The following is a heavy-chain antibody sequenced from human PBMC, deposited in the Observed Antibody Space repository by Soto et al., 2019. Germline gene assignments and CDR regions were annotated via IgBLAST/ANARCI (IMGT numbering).Heavy chain of an antibody. D-gene: IGHD3-3*01. V-gene: IGHV3-11*01. CDR3: SSHYDMWSGYHSPVDY. CDR1: GYTFSDYY. CDR2: IDTSSTKI. J-gene: IGHJ4*02. Sequence: QVQLVESGGDLVKRGGSLRLSCAASGYTFSDYYMSWIRQAPGKGLEWISYIDTSSTKIYYADSVKGRFTISRDNAKNSLYLEMNSLRDEDTAVYYCSSHYDMWSGYHSPVDYWGQGTLVTVSS.